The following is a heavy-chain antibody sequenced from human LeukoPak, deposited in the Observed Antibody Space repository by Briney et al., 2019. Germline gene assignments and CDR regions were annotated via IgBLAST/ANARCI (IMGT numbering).Heavy chain of an antibody. CDR2: ISWNSGSI. D-gene: IGHD5-24*01. V-gene: IGHV3-9*01. CDR3: ARELRGYNRLRTYYYYMDV. CDR1: GFTFSSYE. J-gene: IGHJ6*03. Sequence: GGSLRLSCAASGFTFSSYEMNWVRQAPGKGLEWVSGISWNSGSIGYADSVKGRFTISRDNAKNSLYLQMNSLKTEDTAVYYCARELRGYNRLRTYYYYMDVWGKGTTVTVSS.